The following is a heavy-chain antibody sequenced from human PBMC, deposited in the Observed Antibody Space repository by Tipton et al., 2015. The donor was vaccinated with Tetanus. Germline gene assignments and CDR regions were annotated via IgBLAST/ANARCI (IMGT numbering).Heavy chain of an antibody. CDR1: GGSISSYY. D-gene: IGHD6-25*01. Sequence: TLSLTCTVSGGSISSYYWSWIRQPPGKGLEWIGYIYYSGSTNYNPSLKSRVTISVDTSKNQFSLKLSSVTAADTAVYYCARDSGNYYYYGMDVWGQGTTVTASS. CDR2: IYYSGST. V-gene: IGHV4-59*01. CDR3: ARDSGNYYYYGMDV. J-gene: IGHJ6*02.